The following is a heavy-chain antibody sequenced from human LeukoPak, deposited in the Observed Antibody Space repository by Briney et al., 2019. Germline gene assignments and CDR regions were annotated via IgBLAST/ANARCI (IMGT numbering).Heavy chain of an antibody. CDR1: GGSISSYY. CDR3: ARDYLS. CDR2: IRNRGST. D-gene: IGHD2/OR15-2a*01. J-gene: IGHJ5*02. Sequence: SETLSLTCTVSGGSISSYYWSWIRQPPGKGLESIGYIRNRGSTNYNPSLKSRVTISVDTSKNQFSLKLSSVTAADTGVYYCARDYLSWGQGTLVTVSS. V-gene: IGHV4-4*08.